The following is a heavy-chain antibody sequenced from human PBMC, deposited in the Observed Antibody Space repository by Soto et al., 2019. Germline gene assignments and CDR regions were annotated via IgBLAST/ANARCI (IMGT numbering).Heavy chain of an antibody. V-gene: IGHV4-31*03. CDR1: GGSISSGGYY. D-gene: IGHD3-10*01. CDR3: ARVFGFGGMDV. CDR2: IYYSGST. J-gene: IGHJ6*02. Sequence: QVQLQESGPGLVKPSQTLSLTCSVSGGSISSGGYYWSWIRQHPGKVLEWIGYIYYSGSTYYNPSLKSRVTISVDTSKNQFSLKLSSVTAADTAVDYCARVFGFGGMDVWGQGTTVTVSS.